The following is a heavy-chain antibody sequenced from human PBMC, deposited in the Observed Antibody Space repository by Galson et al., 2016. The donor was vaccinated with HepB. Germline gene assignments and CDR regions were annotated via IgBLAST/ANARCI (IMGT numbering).Heavy chain of an antibody. V-gene: IGHV3-23*01. D-gene: IGHD3-16*01. CDR1: GFTFSSFA. CDR3: AKMSGWGLGDYFFDA. Sequence: SLRLSCAASGFTFSSFAMTWVRQAPGKGLEWVSTILRSGSSTYNADSVKGRFTISRDNSRRTLSLQMNSLGAEDTAVYYCAKMSGWGLGDYFFDAWGQGTLFTVSS. CDR2: ILRSGSST. J-gene: IGHJ4*02.